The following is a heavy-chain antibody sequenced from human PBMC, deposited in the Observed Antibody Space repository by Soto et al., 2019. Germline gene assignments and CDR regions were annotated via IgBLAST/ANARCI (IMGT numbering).Heavy chain of an antibody. CDR3: ARVGYSSTGTTLHFHGLDV. J-gene: IGHJ6*02. D-gene: IGHD3-22*01. V-gene: IGHV1-46*01. CDR1: GYNFTSHY. CDR2: IYPRGGST. Sequence: ASVKVSCKTSGYNFTSHYIHWVRQDPGQRLEFMGIIYPRGGSTIYAQKFQGKVTMTRDTSTHTLYMELSSLRSEDTAIYYCARVGYSSTGTTLHFHGLDVWGQGTTVTVSS.